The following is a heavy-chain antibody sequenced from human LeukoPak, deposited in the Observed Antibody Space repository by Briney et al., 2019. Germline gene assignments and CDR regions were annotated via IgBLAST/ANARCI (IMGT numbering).Heavy chain of an antibody. Sequence: GGSLRLSCAASGFTFSNYWMNWLRQVPGKGLEWVADIKQDGSEKYYVDSVKGRFTISRDNAKNSLYLQMNSLRAEDTAVYYCARGVAAAGTRYFDYWGQGTLVTVSS. D-gene: IGHD6-13*01. CDR2: IKQDGSEK. V-gene: IGHV3-7*03. CDR3: ARGVAAAGTRYFDY. CDR1: GFTFSNYW. J-gene: IGHJ4*02.